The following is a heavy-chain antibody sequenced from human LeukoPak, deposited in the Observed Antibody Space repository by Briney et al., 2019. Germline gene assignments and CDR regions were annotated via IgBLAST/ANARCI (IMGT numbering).Heavy chain of an antibody. CDR2: ISGTDGDT. Sequence: GGSLRLSCAASGFTFRNYAMTWVRQAPGKGLTWVSSISGTDGDTHYADSVKGRFIISRDNSRNTVFLQMNSLRDEDTAVYFCAKAFYCNTTCCCVCDFWGPGTRVTVSS. CDR1: GFTFRNYA. CDR3: AKAFYCNTTCCCVCDF. V-gene: IGHV3-23*01. J-gene: IGHJ4*02. D-gene: IGHD2/OR15-2a*01.